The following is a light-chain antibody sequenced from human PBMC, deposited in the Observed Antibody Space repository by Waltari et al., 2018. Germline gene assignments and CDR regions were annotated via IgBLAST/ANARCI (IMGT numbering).Light chain of an antibody. CDR1: KLGEKY. CDR3: QAWDTNTEDV. Sequence: SYDLSQPPSVTVSPGQTASITCSGDKLGEKYVCWYHQKSGQSPVLVIFQDSKRPSGIPGRFSGSNSGNTATLTISGTQPLDEGDYYCQAWDTNTEDVFGGGTRLTVL. J-gene: IGLJ2*01. V-gene: IGLV3-1*01. CDR2: QDS.